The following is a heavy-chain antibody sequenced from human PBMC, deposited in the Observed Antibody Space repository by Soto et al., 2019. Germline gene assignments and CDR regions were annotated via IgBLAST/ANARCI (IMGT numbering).Heavy chain of an antibody. CDR2: INHSGST. CDR1: GGSFSGYY. Sequence: SETLSLTCAVYGGSFSGYYWSWIRQPPGKGLEWIGEINHSGSTNYNPSLKSRVTISVDTSKNQFSLKLSSVTAADTAVYYCARGRKCSGGSCSEYYYGMDVWGQGTTVTVSS. CDR3: ARGRKCSGGSCSEYYYGMDV. J-gene: IGHJ6*02. V-gene: IGHV4-34*01. D-gene: IGHD2-15*01.